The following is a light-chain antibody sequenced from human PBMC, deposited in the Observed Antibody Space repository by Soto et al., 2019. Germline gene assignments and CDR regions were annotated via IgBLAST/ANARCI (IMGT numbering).Light chain of an antibody. Sequence: EIVLTQSPGTLSLSPGERATLSCRASQSVSSIYLAWYQQKPGQAPRLLIYVASSRPTGIPDRFSGSGSGTDFTLTISRLEPEDFAVYYCQQYGSSALTFGGGTKVEIK. CDR1: QSVSSIY. CDR2: VAS. V-gene: IGKV3-20*01. CDR3: QQYGSSALT. J-gene: IGKJ4*01.